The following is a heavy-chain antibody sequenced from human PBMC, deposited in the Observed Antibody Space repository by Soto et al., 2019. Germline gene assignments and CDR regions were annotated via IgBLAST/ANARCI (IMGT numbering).Heavy chain of an antibody. Sequence: QVQLVQSGAEVKKPGASVKVSCKASGYIFTNYYIHWVRQAPGQGLEWMAIINPLPTSGSTNYAQKCRGRVPVTRDTYTRKVYLELSKMSTNDAAVSYCARDLAAAAYWGQGTLVTVSS. D-gene: IGHD6-13*01. V-gene: IGHV1-46*01. CDR3: ARDLAAAAY. J-gene: IGHJ4*02. CDR2: INPLPTSGST. CDR1: GYIFTNYY.